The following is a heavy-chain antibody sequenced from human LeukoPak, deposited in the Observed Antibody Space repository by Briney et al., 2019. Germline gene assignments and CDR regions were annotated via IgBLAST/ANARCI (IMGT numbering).Heavy chain of an antibody. CDR1: GFTFSNYA. Sequence: PGGSLRLSCAASGFTFSNYAMSWVRQAPGKGLEWDSGISANGGRTYYADSVKGRFTISRDKSKNTLYLQMNSLGAEDTAVYYCGKDPNGDYVGGFDMWGQGTMVTVSS. D-gene: IGHD3-16*01. V-gene: IGHV3-23*01. CDR3: GKDPNGDYVGGFDM. J-gene: IGHJ3*02. CDR2: ISANGGRT.